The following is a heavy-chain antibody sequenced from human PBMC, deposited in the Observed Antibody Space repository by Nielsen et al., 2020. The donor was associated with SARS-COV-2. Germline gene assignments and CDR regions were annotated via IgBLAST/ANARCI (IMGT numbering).Heavy chain of an antibody. CDR3: AKVAAAGPDY. Sequence: GGSLRLSCAASGFTFDDYAMHWVRQAPGKGLEWVSGISWNSGSIGYADSVKGRFTISRDNAKNSLYLQMNSLRAEDTALYYCAKVAAAGPDYWDQGTLVTVSS. CDR2: ISWNSGSI. CDR1: GFTFDDYA. V-gene: IGHV3-9*01. J-gene: IGHJ4*02. D-gene: IGHD6-13*01.